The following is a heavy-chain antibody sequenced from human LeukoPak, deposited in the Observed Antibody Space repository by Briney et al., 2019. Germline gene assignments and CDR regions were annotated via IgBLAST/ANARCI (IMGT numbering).Heavy chain of an antibody. Sequence: ASVKVSCKASGYTFTSYYMHWVRQAPGQGLEWMGIINPSGGSTSYAQKFQGRVTMTRDTSTSTVYMELSSLRSEDTAVYYCARAITIFGVVNTLDYWGQETLVTVSS. CDR2: INPSGGST. CDR3: ARAITIFGVVNTLDY. CDR1: GYTFTSYY. V-gene: IGHV1-46*01. J-gene: IGHJ4*02. D-gene: IGHD3-3*01.